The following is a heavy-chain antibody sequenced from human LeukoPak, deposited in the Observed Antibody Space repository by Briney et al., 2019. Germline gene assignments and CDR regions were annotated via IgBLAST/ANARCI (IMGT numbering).Heavy chain of an antibody. D-gene: IGHD3-3*01. V-gene: IGHV1-8*01. CDR1: GYTFTSYD. CDR2: MNPNSGNT. Sequence: ASVKVSCKASGYTFTSYDINWVRQATGQGLEWMGWMNPNSGNTGYAQKFQGRVTMTRNTSISTAYMELSSLRSEDTAVYFCERGETYYDFWSGYYYYYYMDVWGKGTTVTVSS. J-gene: IGHJ6*03. CDR3: ERGETYYDFWSGYYYYYYMDV.